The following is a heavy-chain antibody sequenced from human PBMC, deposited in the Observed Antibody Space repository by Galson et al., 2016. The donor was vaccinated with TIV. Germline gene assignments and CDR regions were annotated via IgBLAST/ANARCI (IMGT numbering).Heavy chain of an antibody. D-gene: IGHD3-9*01. J-gene: IGHJ6*03. CDR2: IYTSGST. V-gene: IGHV4-61*02. Sequence: TLSLTCTVSGGSISSGSYYWSWIRQPAGKGLEWIGRIYTSGSTNYNPSLKSRDTISVDTSKNHFPLELRSATAADTAAYYSARVRRPADISFYDYYYMDVWGKGTTVTVSS. CDR1: GGSISSGSYY. CDR3: ARVRRPADISFYDYYYMDV.